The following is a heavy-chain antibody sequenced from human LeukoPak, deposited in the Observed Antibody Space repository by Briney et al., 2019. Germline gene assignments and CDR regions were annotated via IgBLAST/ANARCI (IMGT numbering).Heavy chain of an antibody. CDR3: ARDLGYCSSTSCSHFFDY. CDR1: GGSISSHY. CDR2: IYYSGST. V-gene: IGHV4-59*11. J-gene: IGHJ4*02. D-gene: IGHD2-2*01. Sequence: ASETLSLTCTVSGGSISSHYWSWIRQPPGKGLERIGYIYYSGSTNYNPSLKSRVTISVDTSKNQFSLKLSSVTAADTAVYYCARDLGYCSSTSCSHFFDYWGQGTLVTVSS.